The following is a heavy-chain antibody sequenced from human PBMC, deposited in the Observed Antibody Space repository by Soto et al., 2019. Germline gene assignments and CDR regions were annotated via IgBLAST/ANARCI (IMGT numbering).Heavy chain of an antibody. Sequence: PGGSLRLSCAASGFTFSSYAMSWVRQAPGKGLEWVSAISGSGDSTYYADSVKGRFTISRDNSKNTLYLQMSSLRAEDTAVYYCAKGIGAWLYGAFHIWGQGTMVTVSS. CDR3: AKGIGAWLYGAFHI. D-gene: IGHD2-21*01. V-gene: IGHV3-23*01. J-gene: IGHJ3*02. CDR1: GFTFSSYA. CDR2: ISGSGDST.